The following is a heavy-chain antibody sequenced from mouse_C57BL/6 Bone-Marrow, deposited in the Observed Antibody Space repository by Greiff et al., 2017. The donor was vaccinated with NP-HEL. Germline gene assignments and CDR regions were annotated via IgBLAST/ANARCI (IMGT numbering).Heavy chain of an antibody. CDR3: TRYGSSGRYFDV. D-gene: IGHD1-1*01. Sequence: EVKLVESGGGLVQPGGSMKLSCAASGFTFSDAWMDWVRQSPEKGLEWVAEIRNKANNHATYYAESVKGRFTISRDDSKSSVYLQMNSLRAEDTGIYYCTRYGSSGRYFDVWGTGTTVTVSS. CDR1: GFTFSDAW. V-gene: IGHV6-6*01. J-gene: IGHJ1*03. CDR2: IRNKANNHAT.